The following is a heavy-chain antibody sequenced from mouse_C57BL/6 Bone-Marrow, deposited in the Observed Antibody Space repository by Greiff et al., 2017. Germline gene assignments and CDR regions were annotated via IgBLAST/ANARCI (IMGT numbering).Heavy chain of an antibody. J-gene: IGHJ3*01. CDR2: IDPSDSYT. CDR1: GYTFTSYW. CDR3: TRWGTTVPFAY. Sequence: VQLQQPGAELVRPGTSVKLSCKASGYTFTSYWMHWVKQRPGQGLEWIGVIDPSDSYTNYKQKFKGKATLTVDTSSSTAYMQRSSLTSEDSAVYCCTRWGTTVPFAYWGQGTLVTVSA. D-gene: IGHD1-1*01. V-gene: IGHV1-59*01.